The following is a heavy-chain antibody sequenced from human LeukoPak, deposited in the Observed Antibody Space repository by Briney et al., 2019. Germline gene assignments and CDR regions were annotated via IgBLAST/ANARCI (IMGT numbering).Heavy chain of an antibody. D-gene: IGHD6-19*01. Sequence: GGSLRLSCAASGSTFNNYWMHWVRQAPGKGLVWVSRVNSDGSSTSYADSVKGRFTISRDNAKNTVYLQMKSLRDDDTAVYYCARAQAVAGTGGFDPWGQGTLVTVSS. CDR3: ARAQAVAGTGGFDP. CDR1: GSTFNNYW. CDR2: VNSDGSST. J-gene: IGHJ5*02. V-gene: IGHV3-74*01.